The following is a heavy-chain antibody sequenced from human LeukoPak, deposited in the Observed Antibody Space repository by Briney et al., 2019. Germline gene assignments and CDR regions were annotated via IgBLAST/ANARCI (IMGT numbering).Heavy chain of an antibody. CDR3: AKDPAALIKVDIIS. CDR1: GFTFNNYA. D-gene: IGHD3-22*01. CDR2: ISGSGGTT. V-gene: IGHV3-23*01. Sequence: GGSLRLSCAASGFTFNNYALSWVRQAPGKGLEWVSSISGSGGTTFYADSVKGRFTISRDNSKNTLYLQMHSLRAEDTAVYYCAKDPAALIKVDIISWGQGTLVTVSS. J-gene: IGHJ4*02.